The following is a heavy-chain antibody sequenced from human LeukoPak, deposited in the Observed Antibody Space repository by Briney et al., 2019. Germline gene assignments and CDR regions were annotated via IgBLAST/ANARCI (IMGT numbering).Heavy chain of an antibody. Sequence: GGSLRLSCAASGFTFSSYEMNWVRQAPGKGLEWVSSISSSSSYIYYADSVKGRFTISRDNAKNSLYLQMNSLSAEDTAVYYCARLCYYDSMVFDYWGQGTLVTVSS. CDR1: GFTFSSYE. CDR2: ISSSSSYI. V-gene: IGHV3-21*01. J-gene: IGHJ4*02. D-gene: IGHD3-22*01. CDR3: ARLCYYDSMVFDY.